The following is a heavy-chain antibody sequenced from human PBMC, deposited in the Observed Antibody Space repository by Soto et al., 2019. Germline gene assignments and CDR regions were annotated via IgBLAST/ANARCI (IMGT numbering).Heavy chain of an antibody. CDR3: AIVKCRYNYGTRYYYYGMDV. CDR2: IIPIFGTA. J-gene: IGHJ6*02. CDR1: GVGYDSYA. V-gene: IGHV1-69*13. Sequence: GAPAEASSEASGVGYDSYAISWVRHKTEQGLEWMGGIIPIFGTANYAQKFQGRVTITADESTSTAYMELSSLRSEDTAVYYCAIVKCRYNYGTRYYYYGMDVWGQGTTVIGSS. D-gene: IGHD5-18*01.